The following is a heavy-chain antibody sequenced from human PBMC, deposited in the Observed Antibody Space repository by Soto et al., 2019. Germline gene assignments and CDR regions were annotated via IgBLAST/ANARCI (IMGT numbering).Heavy chain of an antibody. CDR1: GFTFSTYG. CDR3: GRDGALGDTAVVDS. Sequence: QVQLVESGGGVVQPGTSLRLSCAASGFTFSTYGMHWVRQAPGKGLEWVAVIWYDGSNKYHGDSLKGRFTISRDNSKNPWYLQINNLRAEDTAVYYCGRDGALGDTAVVDSWGQGNLVTVSS. CDR2: IWYDGSNK. J-gene: IGHJ4*02. V-gene: IGHV3-33*01. D-gene: IGHD5-18*01.